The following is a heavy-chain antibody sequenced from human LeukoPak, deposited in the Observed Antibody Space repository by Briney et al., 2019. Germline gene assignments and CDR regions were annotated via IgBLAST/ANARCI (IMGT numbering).Heavy chain of an antibody. D-gene: IGHD3-22*01. J-gene: IGHJ4*02. CDR3: ARRGSSGYYVY. CDR1: GYSFTGFG. V-gene: IGHV1-18*01. CDR2: ISGYNGNT. Sequence: ASVKVSCKASGYSFTGFGISWVRQAPGQGLEWMGWISGYNGNTNYAQKLQGRVTMTTDTSTSTAYMELRSLRSDDTAVYYCARRGSSGYYVYWGQGTLVTVSS.